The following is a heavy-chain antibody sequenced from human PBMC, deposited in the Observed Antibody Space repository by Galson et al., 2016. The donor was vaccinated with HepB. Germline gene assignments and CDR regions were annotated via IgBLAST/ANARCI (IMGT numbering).Heavy chain of an antibody. D-gene: IGHD2-8*01. J-gene: IGHJ4*02. V-gene: IGHV3-64D*09. CDR1: GFTFSSYA. CDR3: VRGHSGAMVYPRYVNY. CDR2: ISSNGGST. Sequence: SLRLSCAASGFTFSSYALHWVRQAPGKGLEYVSAISSNGGSTYYADSVKGRFTISRDTSKNTLYLQMSSLRAEDTAVYYCVRGHSGAMVYPRYVNYWGQGTLVTVSS.